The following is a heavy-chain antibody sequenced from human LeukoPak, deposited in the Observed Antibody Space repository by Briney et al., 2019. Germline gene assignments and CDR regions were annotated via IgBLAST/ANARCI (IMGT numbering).Heavy chain of an antibody. D-gene: IGHD6-13*01. Sequence: ASVKVSCTASGGTFSSYAISWVRQAPGQGLEWMGGIIPIFGTANYAQKFQGRVTITADESTSTAYMELSGLRSEDTAVYYCARSSARGVGIAAAGPNWFDPWGQGTLVTVSS. V-gene: IGHV1-69*13. J-gene: IGHJ5*02. CDR3: ARSSARGVGIAAAGPNWFDP. CDR2: IIPIFGTA. CDR1: GGTFSSYA.